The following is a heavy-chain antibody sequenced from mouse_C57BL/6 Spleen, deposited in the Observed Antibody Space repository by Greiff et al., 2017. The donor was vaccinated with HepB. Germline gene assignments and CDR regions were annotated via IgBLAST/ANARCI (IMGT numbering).Heavy chain of an antibody. Sequence: EVQLQQSGAELVRPGASVKLSCTASGFNIKDYYMHWVKQRPEQGLEWIGRIDPEDGDTEYAPKFQGKATMTADTSSNTAYLQLSSLTSEDTAVYYCTTHIRYYSNYVFDYWGQGTTLTVSS. CDR3: TTHIRYYSNYVFDY. CDR1: GFNIKDYY. J-gene: IGHJ2*01. D-gene: IGHD2-5*01. CDR2: IDPEDGDT. V-gene: IGHV14-1*01.